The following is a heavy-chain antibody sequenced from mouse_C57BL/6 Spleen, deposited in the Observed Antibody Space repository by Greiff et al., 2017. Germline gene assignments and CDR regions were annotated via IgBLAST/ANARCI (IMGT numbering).Heavy chain of an antibody. CDR1: GYTFTDYE. CDR3: TRRITTVVATDYFDY. CDR2: IDPETGGT. D-gene: IGHD1-1*01. Sequence: VQLQQSGAELVRPGASVTLSCKASGYTFTDYEMHWVKQTPVHGLEWIGAIDPETGGTAYNQKFKGKAILTADKSSSTAYMELRSLTSEDSAVYYGTRRITTVVATDYFDYWGKGTTLTVSS. J-gene: IGHJ2*01. V-gene: IGHV1-15*01.